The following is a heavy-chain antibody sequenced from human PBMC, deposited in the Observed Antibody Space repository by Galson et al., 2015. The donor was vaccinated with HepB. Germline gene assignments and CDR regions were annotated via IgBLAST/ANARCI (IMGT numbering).Heavy chain of an antibody. J-gene: IGHJ4*02. CDR3: ARDLVYSYGYDY. CDR1: GFTFSDYY. D-gene: IGHD5-18*01. CDR2: ISSSSSYT. V-gene: IGHV3-11*05. Sequence: SLRLSCAASGFTFSDYYMSWIRQAPGKGLERVSYISSSSSYTNYADSVKGRFTISRDNAKNSLYLQMNSLRAEDTAVYYCARDLVYSYGYDYWGQGTLVTVSS.